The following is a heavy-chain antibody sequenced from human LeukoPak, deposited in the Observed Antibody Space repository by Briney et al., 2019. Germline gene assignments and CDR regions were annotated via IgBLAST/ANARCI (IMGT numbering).Heavy chain of an antibody. D-gene: IGHD5-24*01. V-gene: IGHV1-46*01. J-gene: IGHJ5*02. CDR2: ISPSGGST. CDR1: GYTVTSNY. CDR3: ARDNSVRDEAWWFNP. Sequence: GASVKVSCKAFGYTVTSNYMHWVRQAPGQGPEWMGVISPSGGSTTYAQKFQGRVTLTRDMSTSTDYLELSSLRSEDSAVYYCARDNSVRDEAWWFNPWGQGTLVTVSS.